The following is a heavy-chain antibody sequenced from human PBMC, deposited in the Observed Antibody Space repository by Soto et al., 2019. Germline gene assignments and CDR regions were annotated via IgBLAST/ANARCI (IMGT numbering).Heavy chain of an antibody. CDR3: ARDPVRWYSSSPYYSGMDV. CDR2: TYYRSKWYN. Sequence: SQTLSLTCAISGDSVSSNSAAWNWIRQSPSRGLEWLGRTYYRSKWYNDYAVSVKSRITINPDTSKNQFSLQLNSVTPEDTAVYYCARDPVRWYSSSPYYSGMDVWGQGTTVTVS. J-gene: IGHJ6*02. D-gene: IGHD6-13*01. V-gene: IGHV6-1*01. CDR1: GDSVSSNSAA.